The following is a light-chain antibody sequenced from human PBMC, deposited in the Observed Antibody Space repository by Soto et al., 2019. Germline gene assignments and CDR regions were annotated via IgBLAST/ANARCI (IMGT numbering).Light chain of an antibody. CDR2: EVV. CDR1: RSDVGGYNY. Sequence: QSALTQPTSASGSPGQSVTISCTGTRSDVGGYNYVSWYQQHPGAAPKLMIYEVVKRPSGVPDRFSGSKSGNTASLTVSGLQAEDEADYYCSTYGGDNNVVFGGGTKLTVL. J-gene: IGLJ2*01. V-gene: IGLV2-8*01. CDR3: STYGGDNNVV.